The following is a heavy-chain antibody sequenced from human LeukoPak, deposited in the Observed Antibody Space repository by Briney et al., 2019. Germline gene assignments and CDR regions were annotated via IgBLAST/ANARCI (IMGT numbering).Heavy chain of an antibody. CDR1: GYTFTGYY. D-gene: IGHD3-22*01. CDR3: ARDFSYYDSSGFEPLDAFDI. V-gene: IGHV1-2*02. J-gene: IGHJ3*02. Sequence: GASVMVSCKASGYTFTGYYIHWVRQAPGQGLEWMGWINPNSGGTNYAQKFQGRVTMTRDTSISTAYMELSRLRSDDTAVYYCARDFSYYDSSGFEPLDAFDIWGQGTMVTVSS. CDR2: INPNSGGT.